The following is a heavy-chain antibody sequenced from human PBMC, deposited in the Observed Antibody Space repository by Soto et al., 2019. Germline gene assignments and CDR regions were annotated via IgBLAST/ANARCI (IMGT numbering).Heavy chain of an antibody. CDR2: IYSGGST. CDR3: ARDKGDSSSWYGGFDY. J-gene: IGHJ4*02. D-gene: IGHD6-13*01. V-gene: IGHV3-53*01. CDR1: GFTVSSNY. Sequence: GGSLRLSCAASGFTVSSNYMSWVRQAPGKGLEWVSVIYSGGSTYYADSVKGRFTISRDNSKNTLYLQMNSLRAEDTAVYYRARDKGDSSSWYGGFDYWGQGTLVTVSS.